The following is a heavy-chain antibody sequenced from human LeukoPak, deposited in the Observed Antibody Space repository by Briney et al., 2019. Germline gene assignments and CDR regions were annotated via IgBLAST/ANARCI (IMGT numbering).Heavy chain of an antibody. CDR1: GFTVSSNY. D-gene: IGHD6-19*01. CDR3: ARDQAYSSGWLVY. V-gene: IGHV3-53*01. Sequence: GGSLRLSCAASGFTVSSNYMSWVRQAPGKGLEWVSVIYSGGSTYYAGSVKGRFTISRDNSKNTLYLQMNSLRAEDTIVYYCARDQAYSSGWLVYWGQGTLVTVSS. CDR2: IYSGGST. J-gene: IGHJ4*02.